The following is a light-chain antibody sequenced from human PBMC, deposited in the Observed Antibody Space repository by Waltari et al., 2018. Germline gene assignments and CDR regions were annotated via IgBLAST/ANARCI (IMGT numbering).Light chain of an antibody. Sequence: SYELTQPPSVSVSPGQTASITCSGDKLGDKYACWYQQRPGQSPVVVIYQDNKGPSGIPDRFPGSNSGNTATLTISGTQAMDEADYYCQTWDSSTGVFGGGTKLTVL. V-gene: IGLV3-1*01. J-gene: IGLJ2*01. CDR2: QDN. CDR1: KLGDKY. CDR3: QTWDSSTGV.